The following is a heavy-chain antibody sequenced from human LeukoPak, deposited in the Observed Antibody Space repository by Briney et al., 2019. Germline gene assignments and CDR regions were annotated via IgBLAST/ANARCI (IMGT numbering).Heavy chain of an antibody. J-gene: IGHJ4*02. Sequence: ASVKVSCKASGGTFSSYAISWVRQAPGQGLEWMGGTIPIFGTANYAQKFQGRVTITTDESTSTAYMELSGLRSEDTAVYYCARASSKEMATIGFDYWGQGTLVTVSS. D-gene: IGHD5-24*01. CDR1: GGTFSSYA. CDR2: TIPIFGTA. V-gene: IGHV1-69*05. CDR3: ARASSKEMATIGFDY.